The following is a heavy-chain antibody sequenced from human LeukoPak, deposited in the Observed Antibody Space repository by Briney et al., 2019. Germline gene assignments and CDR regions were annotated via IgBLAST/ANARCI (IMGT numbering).Heavy chain of an antibody. CDR1: GGSISSYY. D-gene: IGHD3-10*01. CDR3: ARGGWFGELIDY. Sequence: LSLTCTVSGGSISSYYWSWIRQAPGKGLEWVSYISSSGSTIYYADSVKGRFTISRDNAKNSLYLQMNSLRAEDTAVYYCARGGWFGELIDYWGQGTLVTVSS. J-gene: IGHJ4*02. V-gene: IGHV3-11*01. CDR2: ISSSGSTI.